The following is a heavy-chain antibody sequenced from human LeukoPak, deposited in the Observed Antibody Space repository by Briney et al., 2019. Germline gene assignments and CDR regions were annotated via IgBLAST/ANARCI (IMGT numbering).Heavy chain of an antibody. V-gene: IGHV3-7*01. CDR1: GFTFSSYW. Sequence: PGGSLRLSCAASGFTFSSYWMSWVRQAPGKGLEGVAHIKHDGSEKYYVDSVKGRFTISRDNAKDSLYLQMNSLRAQDTAVYYCARANSLGYWGQGTLVTVSS. D-gene: IGHD2/OR15-2a*01. CDR3: ARANSLGY. CDR2: IKHDGSEK. J-gene: IGHJ4*02.